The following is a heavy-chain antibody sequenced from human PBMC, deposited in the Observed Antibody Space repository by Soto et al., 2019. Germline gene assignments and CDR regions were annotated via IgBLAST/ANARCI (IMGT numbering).Heavy chain of an antibody. CDR2: IYWNDDK. Sequence: QITLKESGPTLVKPTQTLTLTCTFSGFSLSTSGVGVGWIRQPPRKALEWLALIYWNDDKSYNPSLKSRLTITKDTSKNQVVLTMTNMDPVDTATSYCAHTQALGAFDNWGQGTMVTVSS. V-gene: IGHV2-5*01. D-gene: IGHD3-16*01. CDR1: GFSLSTSGVG. CDR3: AHTQALGAFDN. J-gene: IGHJ3*02.